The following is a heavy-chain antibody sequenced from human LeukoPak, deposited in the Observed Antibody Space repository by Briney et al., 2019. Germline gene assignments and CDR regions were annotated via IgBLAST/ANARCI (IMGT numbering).Heavy chain of an antibody. Sequence: GGSLRLSCAASGFSVRRNYMSWVRQAPGKGLEWVSVFYSGGSTYYADSVKGRFTISRDNSKNTLYLQMNSLRAEDTAVYYCARDSYYGSGSYYRYTFDYWGQGTLVTISS. CDR1: GFSVRRNY. J-gene: IGHJ4*02. CDR2: FYSGGST. D-gene: IGHD3-10*01. CDR3: ARDSYYGSGSYYRYTFDY. V-gene: IGHV3-53*01.